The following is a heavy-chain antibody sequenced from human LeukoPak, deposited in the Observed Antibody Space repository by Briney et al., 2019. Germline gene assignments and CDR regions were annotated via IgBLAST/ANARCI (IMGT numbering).Heavy chain of an antibody. V-gene: IGHV3-66*01. Sequence: HRGGSLRLSCAASGFTVSSNYMSWVRQAPGKGLEWVSVIYSGGSTYYADSVKGRFTISRDNSKNTLYLQMNSLRAEDTAVYYCARDIVVPAAMLGDYYYYGMDVWVQGTKLTVSS. CDR1: GFTVSSNY. CDR2: IYSGGST. D-gene: IGHD2-2*01. J-gene: IGHJ6*02. CDR3: ARDIVVPAAMLGDYYYYGMDV.